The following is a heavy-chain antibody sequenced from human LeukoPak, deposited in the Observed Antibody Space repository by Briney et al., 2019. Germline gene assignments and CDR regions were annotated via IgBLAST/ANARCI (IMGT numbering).Heavy chain of an antibody. Sequence: PGGSLRLSCAASGFTFSSYWMHWVRQAPGKGPVWVSRINNDGSGTTYADSVKGRFTISRDNSKNTLYLQMNSLRAEDTAVYYCANELVTIFGVVSNPHWGQGTLVTVSS. CDR2: INNDGSGT. D-gene: IGHD3-3*01. J-gene: IGHJ4*02. CDR1: GFTFSSYW. CDR3: ANELVTIFGVVSNPH. V-gene: IGHV3-74*01.